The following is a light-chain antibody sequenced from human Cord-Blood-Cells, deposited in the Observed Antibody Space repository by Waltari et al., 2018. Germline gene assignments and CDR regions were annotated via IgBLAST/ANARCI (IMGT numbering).Light chain of an antibody. CDR2: GVS. CDR1: SSDVGRYNF. Sequence: QSALTQPASVSGSPGQSITISCTATSSDVGRYNFVPWYQQHPGKAPKLMIYGVSKRPSGVSNRFSGSKSGNTASLTISGLQAEDEADYYCCSYAGSSTVVFGGGTKLTVL. J-gene: IGLJ2*01. V-gene: IGLV2-23*02. CDR3: CSYAGSSTVV.